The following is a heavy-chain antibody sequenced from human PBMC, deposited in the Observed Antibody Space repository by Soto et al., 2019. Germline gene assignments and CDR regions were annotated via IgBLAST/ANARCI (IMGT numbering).Heavy chain of an antibody. CDR1: GFTFSSYA. CDR2: ISGSGGSK. D-gene: IGHD5-18*01. V-gene: IGHV3-23*01. Sequence: EVQLLESGGGLVQPGGSLRLSCAASGFTFSSYAMPWVRQAPGKGLDWVSAISGSGGSKYYADSVKGRFTVSRDNLKNTLYLQMNSLRAEDTAIYYCAKDRKYSDGPGLDYWGQGTLVTVSS. CDR3: AKDRKYSDGPGLDY. J-gene: IGHJ4*02.